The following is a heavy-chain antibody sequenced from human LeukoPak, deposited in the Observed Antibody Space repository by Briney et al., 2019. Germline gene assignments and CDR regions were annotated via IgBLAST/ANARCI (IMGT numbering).Heavy chain of an antibody. J-gene: IGHJ4*02. Sequence: KPSETLSLTCTVSGGSISSYYWSWIRQPPGKGLEWVGEINHSGSTNYNPSLKSRVTISVDTSKNQFSLKLSSVTAADTAVYYCARVSSYGCWHDYWGQGTLVTVSS. CDR1: GGSISSYY. D-gene: IGHD5-18*01. CDR3: ARVSSYGCWHDY. V-gene: IGHV4-34*01. CDR2: INHSGST.